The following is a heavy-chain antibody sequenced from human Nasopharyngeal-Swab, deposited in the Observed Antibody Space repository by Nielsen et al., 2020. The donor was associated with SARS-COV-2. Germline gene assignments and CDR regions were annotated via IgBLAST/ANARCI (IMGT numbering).Heavy chain of an antibody. CDR1: GASISSYY. D-gene: IGHD3-3*01. V-gene: IGHV4-59*13. CDR3: ARAQPLTIFGVVGWFDP. CDR2: IYYSGST. Sequence: SETLSLTCTVSGASISSYYLSWIRQPPAKGLEWIGYIYYSGSTNYNPSLKSRLTISVDTSKNQFSLKLSSVTAADTAVYYCARAQPLTIFGVVGWFDPWGQGTLVTVSS. J-gene: IGHJ5*02.